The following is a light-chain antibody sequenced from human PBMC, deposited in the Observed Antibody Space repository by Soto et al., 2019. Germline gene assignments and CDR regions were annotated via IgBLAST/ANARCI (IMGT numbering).Light chain of an antibody. CDR2: KTS. Sequence: DIQLTQSPSTLSASVGDRVTITCRASQTLTSWLAWYQQKPGQAPNLLIYKTSNLESGVPSRFSGSGSGAEFIHTISSLQPDDFATYYCQYYDDYCWTFGQGTKVEV. CDR3: QYYDDYCWT. CDR1: QTLTSW. V-gene: IGKV1-5*03. J-gene: IGKJ1*01.